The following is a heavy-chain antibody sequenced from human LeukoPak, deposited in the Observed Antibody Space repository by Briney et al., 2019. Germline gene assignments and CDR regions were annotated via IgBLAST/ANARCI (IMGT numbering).Heavy chain of an antibody. V-gene: IGHV4-4*02. Sequence: SETLSLTCTVSSGSIFNNHWWSWVRQPPGKGLEWIGEIYHGGSTNYNPSLKSRVTISVDKSKNQFSMKLSSVTAADTAVFYFASALSFGELELDPWGQGTLVTVS. CDR2: IYHGGST. J-gene: IGHJ5*02. D-gene: IGHD3-10*01. CDR3: ASALSFGELELDP. CDR1: SGSIFNNHW.